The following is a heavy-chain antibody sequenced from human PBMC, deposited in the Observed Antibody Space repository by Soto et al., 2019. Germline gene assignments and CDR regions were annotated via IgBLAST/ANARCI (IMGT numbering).Heavy chain of an antibody. CDR3: ARDMASDY. CDR2: INAGNGNT. V-gene: IGHV1-3*01. J-gene: IGHJ4*02. CDR1: GYTFTSYA. Sequence: QVQLVQSGAEVKKPGASVKVSCKASGYTFTSYAMHWVRQAPGQRLEWMGGINAGNGNTKYSQKFQGRVTITRDTAASTAYMELSSLRSDDTAVYYCARDMASDYWGQGTLVTVSS. D-gene: IGHD3-10*01.